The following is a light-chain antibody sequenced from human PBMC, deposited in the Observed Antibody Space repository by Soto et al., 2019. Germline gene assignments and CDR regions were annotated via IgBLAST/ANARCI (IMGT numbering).Light chain of an antibody. CDR2: HVI. CDR1: SSDVGGYNF. V-gene: IGLV2-11*01. Sequence: QSALTQPRSVSGSPGQSVTISCTGTSSDVGGYNFVSWYQQHPGKAPKLMIYHVITRPSGVPDRFSGSKSGDTASLTISGLQAEDEADYYCSSYAGSNNWVFGGGTKLTVL. J-gene: IGLJ3*02. CDR3: SSYAGSNNWV.